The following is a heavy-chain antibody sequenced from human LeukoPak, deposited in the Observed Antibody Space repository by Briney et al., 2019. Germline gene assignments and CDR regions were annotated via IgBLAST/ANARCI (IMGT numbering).Heavy chain of an antibody. D-gene: IGHD3-9*01. J-gene: IGHJ4*02. CDR2: VDPEDGET. Sequence: AASVKVSCKVSGYTFTDYNMHWVKQAPGKGFKWMGLVDPEDGETIYAEKFQGRVTITADTSTDTAYMELSSLRSEDTAVYYCATGILTGSYLDYWGQGTLVTVSS. CDR3: ATGILTGSYLDY. CDR1: GYTFTDYN. V-gene: IGHV1-69-2*01.